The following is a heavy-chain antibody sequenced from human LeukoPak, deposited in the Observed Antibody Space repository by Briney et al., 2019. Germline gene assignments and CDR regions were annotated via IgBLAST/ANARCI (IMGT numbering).Heavy chain of an antibody. Sequence: GGSLRLSCAASGFTFSSYGMHWVRQAPGKGLEGVAVIWYDGSNKYYADSVKGRFTISRDNSKNTLYLQMNSLRAEDTAVYYCARTYGYSYGHIDSWGQGTLVTVSS. CDR1: GFTFSSYG. CDR2: IWYDGSNK. V-gene: IGHV3-33*01. D-gene: IGHD5-18*01. J-gene: IGHJ4*02. CDR3: ARTYGYSYGHIDS.